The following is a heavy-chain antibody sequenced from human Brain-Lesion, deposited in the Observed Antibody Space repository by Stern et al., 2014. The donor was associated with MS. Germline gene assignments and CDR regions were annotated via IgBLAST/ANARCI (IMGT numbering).Heavy chain of an antibody. CDR1: GGSISSSSYY. CDR2: IYYRGST. J-gene: IGHJ4*02. D-gene: IGHD3-10*01. V-gene: IGHV4-39*01. Sequence: QVQLVESGPGLVKPSETLSLTCTVSGGSISSSSYYWGWIRQPPGKGLEWIGSIYYRGSTYYNPSLKSRVTISMDQSKNPFSLRLSSVTAADTAVYFCAKLWLGELPESPFDYWGQGTLVTVSS. CDR3: AKLWLGELPESPFDY.